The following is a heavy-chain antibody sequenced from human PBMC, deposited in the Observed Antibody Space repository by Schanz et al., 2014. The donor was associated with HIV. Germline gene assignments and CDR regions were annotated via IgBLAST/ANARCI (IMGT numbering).Heavy chain of an antibody. CDR3: ARDGGRRGGERQLFGY. V-gene: IGHV4-59*12. D-gene: IGHD3-16*01. Sequence: QVQLQESGPGLVKPSETLSLTCAVSGGSISRNYWTWIRQPPGKGLEWIGYIYFSGSTYLNPSLKSRVTIWEDTSKNQFSLKLSSVTAADTAVYYCARDGGRRGGERQLFGYWGQGTLVTVSS. J-gene: IGHJ4*02. CDR1: GGSISRNY. CDR2: IYFSGST.